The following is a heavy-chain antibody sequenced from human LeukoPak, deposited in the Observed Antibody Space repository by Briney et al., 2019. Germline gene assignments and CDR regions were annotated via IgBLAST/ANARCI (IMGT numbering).Heavy chain of an antibody. D-gene: IGHD3-10*01. Sequence: GGTLRLSCAASGFTFSSYAMHWVRQAPDKGLEYVAVISNDGTYKYYGASVKGRFTISRDNSKNTLYLQMDSLRSEDTAVYSCTRKSGGSQRKMDDWFDPWGQGTLVIVSS. CDR2: ISNDGTYK. CDR3: TRKSGGSQRKMDDWFDP. J-gene: IGHJ5*02. CDR1: GFTFSSYA. V-gene: IGHV3-30*04.